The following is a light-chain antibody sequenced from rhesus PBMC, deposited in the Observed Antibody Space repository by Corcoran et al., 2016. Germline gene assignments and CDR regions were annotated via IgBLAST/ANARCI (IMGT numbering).Light chain of an antibody. Sequence: GDTVTITCRASQSISSWLAWYQQKPGKAPKLLIYKASKLASGVPSRFSGSGSGTDFTLTISSLQSADFASYYCKQSSSSPFTVGPGAKLDI. CDR3: KQSSSSPFT. V-gene: IGKV1-22*01. CDR2: KAS. CDR1: QSISSW. J-gene: IGKJ3*01.